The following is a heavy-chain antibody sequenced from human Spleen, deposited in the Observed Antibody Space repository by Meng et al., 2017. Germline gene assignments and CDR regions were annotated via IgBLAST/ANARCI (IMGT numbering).Heavy chain of an antibody. CDR3: AKALGWGSSPDY. V-gene: IGHV1-2*06. Sequence: QVQLVQSGADLKKPGASAKVSCKASGYTFTAYYIHWVRQAPGQGLEWMGRINPNSGGTNFAQKFQGRVIMTRDTSISTAYMELSSLGFDDTAVYYCAKALGWGSSPDYWGQGILVTVSS. CDR2: INPNSGGT. CDR1: GYTFTAYY. D-gene: IGHD2-21*01. J-gene: IGHJ4*02.